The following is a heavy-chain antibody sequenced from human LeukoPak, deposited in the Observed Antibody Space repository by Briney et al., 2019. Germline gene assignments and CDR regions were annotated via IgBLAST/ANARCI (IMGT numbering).Heavy chain of an antibody. CDR2: ISYDGSNK. CDR1: GFTCSSYG. Sequence: GGSLRLSCAASGFTCSSYGMHWVREAPGKGLEWVAVISYDGSNKYYADSVKGRFTISRDNSKNTLYLQMNSLRAEDTAVYYCAKSTARGGGYYYYGMDVWGQGTTVTVSS. D-gene: IGHD3-10*01. J-gene: IGHJ6*02. CDR3: AKSTARGGGYYYYGMDV. V-gene: IGHV3-30*18.